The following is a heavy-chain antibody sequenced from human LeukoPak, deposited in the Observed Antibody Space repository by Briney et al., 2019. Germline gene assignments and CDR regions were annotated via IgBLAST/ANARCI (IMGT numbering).Heavy chain of an antibody. V-gene: IGHV1-69*01. CDR1: GGTFSSYA. D-gene: IGHD3-22*01. CDR3: ARDDYYDSSGYSPYNWFDP. J-gene: IGHJ5*02. CDR2: IIPIFGTA. Sequence: SVKVSCKASGGTFSSYAISWVRQAPGQGLEWMGGIIPIFGTANYAQKFQGRVTITADESTSTAYMELSSLRSEDTAVYYCARDDYYDSSGYSPYNWFDPWGRGTLVTVSS.